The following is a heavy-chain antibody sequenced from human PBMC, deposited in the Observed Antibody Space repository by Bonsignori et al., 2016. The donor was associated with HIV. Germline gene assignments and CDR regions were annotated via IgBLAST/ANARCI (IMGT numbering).Heavy chain of an antibody. CDR3: ASRGFYFAE. Sequence: QVQLVQSGAEVKKPGASVKVSCKASGYIFIAYYLHWVRQAPGQGLEWMGWINPNSGDTDYAQKFQGRVTMTRDTSISTGYMELTRLTSDDTAVYYCASRGFYFAEWGQGALVTV. CDR1: GYIFIAYY. V-gene: IGHV1-2*02. J-gene: IGHJ4*02. CDR2: INPNSGDT.